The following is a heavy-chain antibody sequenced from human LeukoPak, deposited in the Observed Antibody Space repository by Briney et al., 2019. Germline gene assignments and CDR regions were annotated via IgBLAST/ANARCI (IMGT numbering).Heavy chain of an antibody. CDR1: GGSISSYY. Sequence: KPSETLSLTCTVSGGSISSYYWGWIRQPPGKGLEWIGSIYYSGSTYYNPSLKSRVTISVDTSKNQFSLKLSSVTAADTAVYYCARHTIVGATNTFDYWGQGTLVTVSS. CDR2: IYYSGST. V-gene: IGHV4-39*01. J-gene: IGHJ4*02. CDR3: ARHTIVGATNTFDY. D-gene: IGHD1-26*01.